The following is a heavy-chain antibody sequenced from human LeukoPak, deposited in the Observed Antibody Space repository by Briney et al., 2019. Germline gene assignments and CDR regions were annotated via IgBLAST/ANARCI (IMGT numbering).Heavy chain of an antibody. V-gene: IGHV1-69*02. CDR3: ARGSSGSDYYYYGMDV. J-gene: IGHJ6*02. CDR1: GGTFSSYT. D-gene: IGHD3-22*01. Sequence: GSSVTVSCKASGGTFSSYTISWVRQAPGQGLEWMGRIIPILGIANYAQKFQGRVTITADKSTSTAYMELSSLRSEDTAVYYCARGSSGSDYYYYGMDVWGQGTTVTVSS. CDR2: IIPILGIA.